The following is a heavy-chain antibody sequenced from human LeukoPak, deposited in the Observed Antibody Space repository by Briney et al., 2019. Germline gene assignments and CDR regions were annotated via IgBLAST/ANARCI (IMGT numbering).Heavy chain of an antibody. D-gene: IGHD3-10*01. J-gene: IGHJ4*02. CDR1: GFTFSNYN. CDR3: AKDPYGSGSSYYFDY. Sequence: GGSLRLSCAASGFTFSNYNMNWVRQAPGKGLEWVSSIRGSTTYVYYADSVKGRFTISRDNAKNSLYLQMNSLRAEDTALYYCAKDPYGSGSSYYFDYWGQGTLVTVSS. V-gene: IGHV3-21*04. CDR2: IRGSTTYV.